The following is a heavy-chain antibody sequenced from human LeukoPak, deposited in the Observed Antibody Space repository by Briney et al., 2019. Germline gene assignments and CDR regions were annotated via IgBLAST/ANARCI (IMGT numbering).Heavy chain of an antibody. D-gene: IGHD2-15*01. Sequence: PGGSLRLSCTVSGFTVSSNSMSWVRQAPGKGLEWVSFVYSGTIHYSDSVKGRFTISRDNSKNTLYLQMNSLRAEDMAVYYCASQVAHYSYAFDIWGQGTMVTVSS. J-gene: IGHJ3*02. CDR2: VYSGTI. CDR1: GFTVSSNS. CDR3: ASQVAHYSYAFDI. V-gene: IGHV3-53*01.